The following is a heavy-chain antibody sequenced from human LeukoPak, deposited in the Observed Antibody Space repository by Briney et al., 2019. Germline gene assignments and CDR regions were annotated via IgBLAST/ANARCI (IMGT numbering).Heavy chain of an antibody. CDR2: ISYDGSNK. CDR3: ASGYSGYDSIYYGMDV. V-gene: IGHV3-30*01. D-gene: IGHD5-12*01. Sequence: GGSLRLSCAASGFTFSSYAMHWVRQAPGKGLEWVAVISYDGSNKYYADSVKVRFTISRDNSKNTLYLQMNSLRAEDTAVYYCASGYSGYDSIYYGMDVWGQGTTVTVSS. J-gene: IGHJ6*02. CDR1: GFTFSSYA.